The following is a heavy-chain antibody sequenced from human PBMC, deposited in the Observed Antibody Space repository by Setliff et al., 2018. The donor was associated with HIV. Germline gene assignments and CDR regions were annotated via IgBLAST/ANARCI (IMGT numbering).Heavy chain of an antibody. D-gene: IGHD3-22*01. V-gene: IGHV3-30*02. Sequence: GGSLRLSCAASGFTFSSYGMPWVRQAPGKGLEWVAFIRYDGSNKYYADSVKGRFTISRDNAKNSLYLQMNSLRAEDTAVYYCARCSSGYGANDAFDIWGQGTMVTVSS. J-gene: IGHJ3*02. CDR3: ARCSSGYGANDAFDI. CDR2: IRYDGSNK. CDR1: GFTFSSYG.